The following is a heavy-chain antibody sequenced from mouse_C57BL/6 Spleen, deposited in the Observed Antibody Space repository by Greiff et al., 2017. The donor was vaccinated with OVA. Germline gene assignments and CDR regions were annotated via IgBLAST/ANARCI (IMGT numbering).Heavy chain of an antibody. D-gene: IGHD2-1*01. CDR2: IDPENGDT. CDR1: GFNIKDDY. Sequence: VQLQQSGAELVRPGASVKLSCTASGFNIKDDYMHWVKQRPEQGLEWIGWIDPENGDTEYASKFQGKATITADTSSNTAYLQLSSLTSEDTAVYYCTTGDGNYEVGFAYWGQGTLVTVSA. V-gene: IGHV14-4*01. J-gene: IGHJ3*01. CDR3: TTGDGNYEVGFAY.